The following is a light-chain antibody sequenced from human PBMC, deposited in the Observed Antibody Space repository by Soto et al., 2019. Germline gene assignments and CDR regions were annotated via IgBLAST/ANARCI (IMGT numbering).Light chain of an antibody. CDR1: QSVSSY. CDR2: GAS. V-gene: IGKV3-15*01. J-gene: IGKJ1*01. Sequence: EIVLTPSPATLSLSPGERASLSCRARQSVSSYLAWYQQTPGQAPRLLIYGASKRATGFPARCSGSGSGTYFTLTTSSLRSEDFAIYYCQQYNNWPWTFGQGTKVDIK. CDR3: QQYNNWPWT.